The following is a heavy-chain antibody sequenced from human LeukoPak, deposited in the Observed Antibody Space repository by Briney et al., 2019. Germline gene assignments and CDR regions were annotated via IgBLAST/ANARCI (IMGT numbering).Heavy chain of an antibody. Sequence: SETLSLTCAVYGGSFSGYYWSWIRQPPGKGLEWIGEINHSGSTNYNPSLKSRVTISVDTSKNQFSLKLSSVTAADTAVYYCAKVRGGWYLDSWGQGTLVTVSS. CDR1: GGSFSGYY. D-gene: IGHD6-19*01. CDR2: INHSGST. J-gene: IGHJ4*02. CDR3: AKVRGGWYLDS. V-gene: IGHV4-34*01.